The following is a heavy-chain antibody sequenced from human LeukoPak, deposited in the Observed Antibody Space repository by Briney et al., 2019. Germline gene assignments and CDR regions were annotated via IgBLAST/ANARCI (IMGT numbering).Heavy chain of an antibody. V-gene: IGHV3-30-3*01. CDR3: AREGYYGSGSPPSLYFDY. CDR1: GFTFRNYV. D-gene: IGHD3-10*01. CDR2: TSSDLNVK. J-gene: IGHJ4*02. Sequence: PGGSLRLSGAASGFTFRNYVIHWVRQAPGKGLEWVAVTSSDLNVKLYADSVKGRFTISRDNSRSTLYLQMNSLRPEDTAIYYCAREGYYGSGSPPSLYFDYWGQGTLVTVSS.